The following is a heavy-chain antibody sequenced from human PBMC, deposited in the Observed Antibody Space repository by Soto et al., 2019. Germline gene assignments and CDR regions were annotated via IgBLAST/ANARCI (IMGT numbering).Heavy chain of an antibody. CDR3: ARGRVAARPVRWDYYYYGMDV. V-gene: IGHV1-8*01. CDR2: MNPNSGNT. D-gene: IGHD6-6*01. Sequence: ASVKVSCKASGYTFTSYDINWVRQATGQGLEWMGWMNPNSGNTGYAQKFQGRVTMTRNTSISTAYMELSSLRSEDTAVYYCARGRVAARPVRWDYYYYGMDVWGQGTTVTVSS. CDR1: GYTFTSYD. J-gene: IGHJ6*02.